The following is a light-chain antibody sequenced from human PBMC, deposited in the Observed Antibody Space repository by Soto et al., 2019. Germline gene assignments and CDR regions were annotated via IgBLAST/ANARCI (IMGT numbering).Light chain of an antibody. CDR1: QSIRSY. V-gene: IGKV1-5*03. J-gene: IGKJ1*01. CDR3: QHYNSYSEA. CDR2: KAS. Sequence: DIQMTQSPSSLSASVGDRFTITFLASQSIRSYLNWYQQKPGKAPKLLIYKASTLKSGVPSRFSGSGSGTEFTLTISSLQPDDFATYYCQHYNSYSEAFGQGTKVDIK.